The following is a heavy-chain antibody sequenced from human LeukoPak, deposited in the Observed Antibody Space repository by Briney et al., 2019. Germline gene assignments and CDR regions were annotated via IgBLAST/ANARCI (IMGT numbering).Heavy chain of an antibody. CDR2: LSGSGDTS. V-gene: IGHV3-23*01. CDR1: GFIFSRYA. Sequence: GGSLRLSCEASGFIFSRYAMSWVRQTPGKGLEWISTLSGSGDTSYYADSVKGRFAISRDNSKNALYLQMNSLRAEDTAVYYCATRGYYDSSGYSIYWGQGTLVTVSS. J-gene: IGHJ4*02. D-gene: IGHD3-22*01. CDR3: ATRGYYDSSGYSIY.